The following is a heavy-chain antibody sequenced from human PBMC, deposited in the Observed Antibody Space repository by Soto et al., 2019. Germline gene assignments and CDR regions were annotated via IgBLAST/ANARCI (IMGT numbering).Heavy chain of an antibody. D-gene: IGHD6-6*01. CDR2: ISWKGGGI. CDR1: GVTFDDYA. V-gene: IGHV3-9*01. CDR3: VKDKYSSSSNFDY. Sequence: GGSLRLSCASSGVTFDDYAMHWVRQAPGKGLEWVSGISWKGGGIGYADSVKGRFTISRDNAKKSLYLQMNSLRAEDTALYYCVKDKYSSSSNFDYWGQGTQVTVSS. J-gene: IGHJ4*02.